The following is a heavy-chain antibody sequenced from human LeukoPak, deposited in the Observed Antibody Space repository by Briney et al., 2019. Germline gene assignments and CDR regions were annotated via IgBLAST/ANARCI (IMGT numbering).Heavy chain of an antibody. CDR3: ARDGPWKSDC. J-gene: IGHJ4*02. V-gene: IGHV4-38-2*02. Sequence: SETLSLTCTVSGYSISSGYYWGWIRQPPGKGLEWIGSIYHSGSTYYNPSLKSRVTISVDTSKNQFSLKLSSVTAADTAVYFCARDGPWKSDCWGRGTLVTVSS. CDR1: GYSISSGYY. D-gene: IGHD1-1*01. CDR2: IYHSGST.